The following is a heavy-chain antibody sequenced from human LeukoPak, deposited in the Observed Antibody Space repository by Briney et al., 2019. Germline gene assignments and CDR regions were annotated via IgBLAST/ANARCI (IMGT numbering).Heavy chain of an antibody. Sequence: ASVKVSCKASGYTFTSYDINWVRQATGQGLEWMGRLNPDTGVTGYGQKFQNRLTITRNTSINTAYMELDSLTSDDTAVYYCARGGRTYGYWGQGTLVTVSS. D-gene: IGHD4-17*01. V-gene: IGHV1-8*03. CDR2: LNPDTGVT. J-gene: IGHJ4*02. CDR3: ARGGRTYGY. CDR1: GYTFTSYD.